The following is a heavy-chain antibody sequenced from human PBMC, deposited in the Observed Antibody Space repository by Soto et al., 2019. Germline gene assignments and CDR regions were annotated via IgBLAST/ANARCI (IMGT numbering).Heavy chain of an antibody. D-gene: IGHD3-10*01. J-gene: IGHJ2*01. CDR1: GFTFPNYG. CDR2: VSGDGFTA. Sequence: EVQLLESGGGLVQPGGSLRLSCDGSGFTFPNYGMTWVRQAPGQGLEWVSSVSGDGFTAYYADSVKGRFTISRDNSKXXXXXXXXXXXXXXXXXYYCAKEASVPSFGEFWFFDLWGRGTPVTVSS. V-gene: IGHV3-23*01. CDR3: AKEASVPSFGEFWFFDL.